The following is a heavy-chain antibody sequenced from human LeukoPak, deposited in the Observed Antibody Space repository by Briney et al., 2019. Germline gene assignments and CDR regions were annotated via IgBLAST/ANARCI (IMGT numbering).Heavy chain of an antibody. CDR3: ARTLTGDHDDY. V-gene: IGHV4-61*02. CDR1: GGSISSGTYY. CDR2: IYTSGST. D-gene: IGHD7-27*01. Sequence: SETLSLTCTVSGGSISSGTYYWTWIRQPAGKGQEWIGRIYTSGSTNYNPSLKSRVTISVDTSKNQFSLKLTSVTAADTAVYYCARTLTGDHDDYWGQGTLVTVSS. J-gene: IGHJ4*02.